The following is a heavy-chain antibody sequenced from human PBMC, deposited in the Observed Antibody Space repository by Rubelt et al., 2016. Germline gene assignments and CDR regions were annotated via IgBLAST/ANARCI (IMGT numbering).Heavy chain of an antibody. Sequence: QVQLQESGPGLVKPSETLSLTCTVSGVSMSDSYWSWIRQPPGKGLEWIGYFYYRGSTNYNPSLKSRGTISVDTSERQFSLKLSSATAADTAVYYCARGRDHSDSSGYYYADFDSWGQGTLVTVSS. J-gene: IGHJ4*02. D-gene: IGHD3-22*01. CDR1: GVSMSDSY. CDR2: FYYRGST. V-gene: IGHV4-59*01. CDR3: ARGRDHSDSSGYYYADFDS.